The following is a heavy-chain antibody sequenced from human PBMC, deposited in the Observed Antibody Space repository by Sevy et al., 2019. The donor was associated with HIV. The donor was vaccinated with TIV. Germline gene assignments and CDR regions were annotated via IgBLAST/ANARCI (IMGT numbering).Heavy chain of an antibody. CDR2: IYYSGST. D-gene: IGHD3-10*01. V-gene: IGHV4-31*03. J-gene: IGHJ6*02. CDR3: AREHDYYGSGTLYYYGMDV. Sequence: SETLSLTCTVSGGSISSGGYYWSWIRQHPGKGLEWIGYIYYSGSTYYNPSPKSRVTITVDTSKNQFSLKLRSVTAADTAVYYCAREHDYYGSGTLYYYGMDVWGQGTTVTVSS. CDR1: GGSISSGGYY.